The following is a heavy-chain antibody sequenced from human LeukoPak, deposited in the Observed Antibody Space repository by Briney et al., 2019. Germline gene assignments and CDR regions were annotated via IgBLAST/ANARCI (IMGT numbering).Heavy chain of an antibody. CDR3: ARVAWDYDSSGYYYLPFDY. J-gene: IGHJ4*02. Sequence: GASVKVSCKASGYTFTSYCMHWVRQAPGQGLEWMGIINPSGGSTSYAQKFQGRVTMTRDTSTSTVYMELSSLRSEDTAVYYCARVAWDYDSSGYYYLPFDYWGQGTLVTVSS. CDR1: GYTFTSYC. D-gene: IGHD3-22*01. V-gene: IGHV1-46*01. CDR2: INPSGGST.